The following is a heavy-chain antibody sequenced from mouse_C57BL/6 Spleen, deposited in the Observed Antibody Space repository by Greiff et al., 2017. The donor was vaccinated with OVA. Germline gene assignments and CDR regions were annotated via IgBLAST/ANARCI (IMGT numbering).Heavy chain of an antibody. CDR2: IYPGDGDT. V-gene: IGHV1-82*01. Sequence: VQGVESGPELVKPGASVKISCKASGYAFSSSWMNWVKQRPGKGLEWIGRIYPGDGDTNYNGKFKGKATLTADKSSSTAYMQLSSLTSEDSAVYFCARFPSITTVVATDYWGQGTTLTVSS. D-gene: IGHD1-1*01. J-gene: IGHJ2*01. CDR3: ARFPSITTVVATDY. CDR1: GYAFSSSW.